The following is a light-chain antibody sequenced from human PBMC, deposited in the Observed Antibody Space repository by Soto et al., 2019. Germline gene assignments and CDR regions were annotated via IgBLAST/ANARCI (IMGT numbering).Light chain of an antibody. V-gene: IGKV3-20*01. J-gene: IGKJ2*03. CDR1: QSVSNNY. CDR3: QQYATSFS. CDR2: RAS. Sequence: EIVLTQAQGTLSLSPGERATLSCRASQSVSNNYLAWYQQKPGQAPSLLIYRASSRATGIPDRFSGNGSGTDFTLSIRRLDPEDFAVYYCQQYATSFSFGQGTKLEI.